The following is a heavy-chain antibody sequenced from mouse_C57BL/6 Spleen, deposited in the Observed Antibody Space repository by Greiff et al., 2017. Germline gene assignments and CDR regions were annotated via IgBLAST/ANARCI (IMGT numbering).Heavy chain of an antibody. CDR2: FDPEDGET. CDR3: ASYDPCY. V-gene: IGHV14-2*01. D-gene: IGHD2-3*01. J-gene: IGHJ2*01. Sequence: EVQLQQSGPELVKPGASVQLSCKASGFNIKDYYMHWVKQRNEQGLEWIGRFDPEDGETKSAPKVQGKATITAETSSNTAYLQLSSLTSEDTAVYYYASYDPCYWGQGTTRTVSS. CDR1: GFNIKDYY.